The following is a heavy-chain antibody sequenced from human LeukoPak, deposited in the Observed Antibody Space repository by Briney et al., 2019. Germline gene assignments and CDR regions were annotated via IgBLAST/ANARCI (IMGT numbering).Heavy chain of an antibody. V-gene: IGHV4-39*01. J-gene: IGHJ3*02. D-gene: IGHD3-16*01. CDR3: ARQLGAYSYPFDI. Sequence: EALSLTCTVSGGSVSSSNYYWGWIRQPPGKGLEWIGSIFYSGSTLYNPSLTSRITISVDTSKNQFSLRLNSVTAADTAVYYCARQLGAYSYPFDIWGQGTKVTVSS. CDR2: IFYSGST. CDR1: GGSVSSSNYY.